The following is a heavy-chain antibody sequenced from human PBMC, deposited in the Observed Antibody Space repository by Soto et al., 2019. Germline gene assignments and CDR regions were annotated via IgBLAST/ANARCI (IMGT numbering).Heavy chain of an antibody. V-gene: IGHV3-23*01. D-gene: IGHD3-10*01. CDR1: GFTFSSYS. CDR2: ISSSGGNT. Sequence: GGSLRLSCAASGFTFSSYSMNWVRQAPGKGLEWVSAISSSGGNTYYADSVKGRFTISRDNSKNTLYLQMNSLRAEDTAVYYCAKVRVWFGEWQYYFDYWGQGTLVTVSS. CDR3: AKVRVWFGEWQYYFDY. J-gene: IGHJ4*02.